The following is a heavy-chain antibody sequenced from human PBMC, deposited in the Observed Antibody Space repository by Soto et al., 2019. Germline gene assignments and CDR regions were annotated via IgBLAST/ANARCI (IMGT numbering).Heavy chain of an antibody. D-gene: IGHD2-21*02. CDR2: ISYSGNT. CDR3: ARVRGGDCLN. V-gene: IGHV4-31*03. CDR1: GGSISSGGYY. Sequence: QVQLQESGPGLVKPSQTLSLTCTVSGGSISSGGYYWSWIRQHPGKGLEWIGYISYSGNTYYNPSLKSRLTISVDTSKNQFSLKLSSVTAADMAVYYCARVRGGDCLNWGQGTLVTVSS. J-gene: IGHJ4*02.